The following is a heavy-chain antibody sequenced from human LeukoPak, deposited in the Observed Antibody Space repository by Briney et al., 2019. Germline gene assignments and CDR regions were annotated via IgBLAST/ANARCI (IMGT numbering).Heavy chain of an antibody. CDR1: GGSVSNGGYS. Sequence: PSQTLSLTCAVSGGSVSNGGYSWGWIRQPPGKALEWLALIDWDDDKYYSTSLKTRLTISKDTSKNQVVLTMTNMDPVDTATYYCARSRGVTTSLRFDPWGQGTLVTVSS. D-gene: IGHD2-21*02. J-gene: IGHJ5*02. CDR3: ARSRGVTTSLRFDP. V-gene: IGHV2-70*01. CDR2: IDWDDDK.